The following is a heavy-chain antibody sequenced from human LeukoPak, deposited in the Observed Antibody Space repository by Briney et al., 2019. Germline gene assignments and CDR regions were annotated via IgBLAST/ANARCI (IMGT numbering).Heavy chain of an antibody. CDR2: IYYSGST. Sequence: PSETLSLTCTVSGGSISSYYWSRIRQPPGKGLEWIGYIYYSGSTNYNPSLKSRVTISVDTSKNQFSLKLSSVTAADTAVYYCARAPWKQLSTGYNWFDPWGQGTLVTVSS. D-gene: IGHD6-13*01. J-gene: IGHJ5*02. CDR3: ARAPWKQLSTGYNWFDP. V-gene: IGHV4-59*01. CDR1: GGSISSYY.